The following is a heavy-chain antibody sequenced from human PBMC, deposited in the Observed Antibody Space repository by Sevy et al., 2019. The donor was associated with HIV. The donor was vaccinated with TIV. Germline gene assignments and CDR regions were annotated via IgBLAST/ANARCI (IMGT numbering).Heavy chain of an antibody. J-gene: IGHJ4*02. D-gene: IGHD2-2*02. V-gene: IGHV5-51*01. CDR3: ARRGYCSSTSCYIRGVFGY. Sequence: GESLKISCKGSGYSFTSYWIGWVRQMPGKGLEWMGIIYPGDSDTRYSPSFQGQVTISADKSISTAYLQWSSLKASDTAMYYCARRGYCSSTSCYIRGVFGYWGQGTLVTVSS. CDR1: GYSFTSYW. CDR2: IYPGDSDT.